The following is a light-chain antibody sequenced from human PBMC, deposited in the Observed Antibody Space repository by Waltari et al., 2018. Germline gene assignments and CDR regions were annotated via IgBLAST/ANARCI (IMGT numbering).Light chain of an antibody. CDR2: DDS. CDR1: NIESES. V-gene: IGLV3-21*02. J-gene: IGLJ3*02. CDR3: QLWDTSNDRVV. Sequence: SIMLSQPPSMSVAPGQTARITCGGNNIESESVHWYQQKPGQAPLVVLYDDSARPSGIPRRFSGSNSRNKATLTISRVEAGDEADYYCQLWDTSNDRVVFGGGT.